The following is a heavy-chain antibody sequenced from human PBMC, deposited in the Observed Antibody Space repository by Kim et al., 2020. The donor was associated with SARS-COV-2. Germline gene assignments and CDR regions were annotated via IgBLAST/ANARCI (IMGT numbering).Heavy chain of an antibody. J-gene: IGHJ4*02. CDR2: IIPILGIA. V-gene: IGHV1-69*04. CDR3: ARQRDILTGYYSLDY. Sequence: SVKVSCKASGGTFSSYAISWVRQAPGQGLEWMGRIIPILGIANYAQKFQGRVTITADKSTSTAYMELSSLRSEDTAVYYCARQRDILTGYYSLDYWGQGTLVTVSS. D-gene: IGHD3-9*01. CDR1: GGTFSSYA.